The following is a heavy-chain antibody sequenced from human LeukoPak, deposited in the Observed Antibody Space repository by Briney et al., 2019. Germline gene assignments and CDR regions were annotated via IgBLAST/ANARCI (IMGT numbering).Heavy chain of an antibody. Sequence: SETLSLTCAVYGGSFSGYYWSWIRQPPGKGLEWIGEINHSGSTNYNPSLKSRVTISVDTSKNQFSLKLSSVTAADTAVYYCARPHGAVAGTEDYFDYWGQGNLVTVSS. CDR2: INHSGST. CDR3: ARPHGAVAGTEDYFDY. CDR1: GGSFSGYY. D-gene: IGHD6-19*01. J-gene: IGHJ4*02. V-gene: IGHV4-34*01.